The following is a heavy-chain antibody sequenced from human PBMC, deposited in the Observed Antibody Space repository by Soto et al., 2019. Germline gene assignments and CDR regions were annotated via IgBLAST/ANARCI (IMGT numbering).Heavy chain of an antibody. CDR1: GGTFSSYA. CDR3: AREDVGCIAVAGNRFYY. CDR2: IIPIFGKA. Sequence: QVQLVQSGAEVKKPGSSVKVSCKAYGGTFSSYAISWVRHAPGQGLEWMGGIIPIFGKANYAQKFQGRVTSTAEESKSTVYMELSSLRSEDTAVYYCAREDVGCIAVAGNRFYYWGQGTLVPVSS. J-gene: IGHJ4*02. D-gene: IGHD6-19*01. V-gene: IGHV1-69*12.